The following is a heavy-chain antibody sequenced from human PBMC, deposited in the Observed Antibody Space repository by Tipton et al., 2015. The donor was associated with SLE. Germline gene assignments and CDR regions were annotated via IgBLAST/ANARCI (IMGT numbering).Heavy chain of an antibody. CDR1: GGSINSPRYF. Sequence: TLSLTCTLSGGSINSPRYFLNWIRQPPGKGLEWIGYIYYSGSTNYNPSLKSRVTISVDTSKNQFSLKLSSVTAADTAVYYCARGAPREKEYYYYYMDVWGKGTTVTVSS. CDR2: IYYSGST. V-gene: IGHV4-61*01. J-gene: IGHJ6*03. CDR3: ARGAPREKEYYYYYMDV.